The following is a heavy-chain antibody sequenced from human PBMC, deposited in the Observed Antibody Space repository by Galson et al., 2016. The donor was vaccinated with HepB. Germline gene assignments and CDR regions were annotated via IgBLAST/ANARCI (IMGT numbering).Heavy chain of an antibody. CDR3: ARDKTHWAY. D-gene: IGHD7-27*01. Sequence: SLRLSCAGSGFTFENYAVTWFRQAPGKGLEWVGFIGSKLYGATTEYAASVKGRFTISRDGSKSIAYLHMNSLKAEDTAVYYCARDKTHWAYWGQGTLVTVSS. CDR1: GFTFENYA. J-gene: IGHJ4*02. V-gene: IGHV3-49*01. CDR2: IGSKLYGATT.